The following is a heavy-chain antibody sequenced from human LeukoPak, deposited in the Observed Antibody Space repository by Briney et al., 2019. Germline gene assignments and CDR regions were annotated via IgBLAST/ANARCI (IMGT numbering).Heavy chain of an antibody. J-gene: IGHJ4*02. Sequence: SETLSLTCIVSGGSIDSKYWSWIRQPPGKGLEWIGHVYYSGSTNYNPSLESRVTISIDTSKNQFSLKLNSVTAADTALYYCAREVPFCSSGGSCYRRFDSWGQGSLVTVSS. D-gene: IGHD2-15*01. V-gene: IGHV4-59*01. CDR3: AREVPFCSSGGSCYRRFDS. CDR2: VYYSGST. CDR1: GGSIDSKY.